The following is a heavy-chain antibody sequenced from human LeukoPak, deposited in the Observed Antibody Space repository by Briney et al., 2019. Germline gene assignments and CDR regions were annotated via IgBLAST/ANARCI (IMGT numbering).Heavy chain of an antibody. D-gene: IGHD3-3*01. CDR2: INPNNGGT. V-gene: IGHV1-2*02. J-gene: IGHJ4*02. Sequence: ASVKVSCKTSGYNFPCNGIHWVRQAPGHGPEWMGLINPNNGGTEYAQRFQGRVTMTRDTSISTAFMELSGLRSDDTAVYYCARGIPSFTLFGVVIYWGQGTAVTVSS. CDR1: GYNFPCNG. CDR3: ARGIPSFTLFGVVIY.